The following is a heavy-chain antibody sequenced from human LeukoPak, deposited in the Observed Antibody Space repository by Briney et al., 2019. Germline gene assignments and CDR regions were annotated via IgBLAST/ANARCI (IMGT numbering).Heavy chain of an antibody. CDR3: AKIPKGGYFDS. J-gene: IGHJ4*02. Sequence: GGSLRLSCAASGFTFSSYAMSWVRQAPGKGLEWVSGISDSDDRTYYAESVKGRITISRDNSKNTLSLQMNSLRAEDTAVYYCAKIPKGGYFDSWGQGTLVTVSS. V-gene: IGHV3-23*01. CDR1: GFTFSSYA. CDR2: ISDSDDRT. D-gene: IGHD2-2*01.